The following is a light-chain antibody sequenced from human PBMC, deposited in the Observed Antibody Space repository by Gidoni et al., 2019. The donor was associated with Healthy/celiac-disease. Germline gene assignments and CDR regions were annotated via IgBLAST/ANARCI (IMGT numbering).Light chain of an antibody. Sequence: EIVLTQSPGTLSLSPGERATLSCRASQSVSSSYLAWYQQKPGQAPRLLIYGASSRPTGIPDRCSGSGSGTDFTLTISRLEPEDFAVYYCQQYGSSPRTFGQXTKVEIK. CDR2: GAS. CDR3: QQYGSSPRT. V-gene: IGKV3-20*01. CDR1: QSVSSSY. J-gene: IGKJ1*01.